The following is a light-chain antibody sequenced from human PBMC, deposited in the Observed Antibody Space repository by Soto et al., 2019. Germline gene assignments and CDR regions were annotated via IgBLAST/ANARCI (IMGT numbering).Light chain of an antibody. CDR3: QQFNNFIT. CDR2: DAS. CDR1: QGISNA. V-gene: IGKV1D-13*01. Sequence: ALQLAQSRSSLSAFVEDRGTITCRASQGISNALAWPQPKARKAPNLLIYDASSLQTGVPSRFSGSGSGTDFTLPIRSLQPEDSATYYCQQFNNFITFGQGTRLQIK. J-gene: IGKJ5*01.